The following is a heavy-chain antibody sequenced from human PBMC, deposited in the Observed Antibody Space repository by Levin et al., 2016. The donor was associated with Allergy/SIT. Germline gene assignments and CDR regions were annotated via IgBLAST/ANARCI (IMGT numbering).Heavy chain of an antibody. CDR2: IIPILGIA. Sequence: SVKVSCKASGGTFSSYTISWVRQAPGQGLEWMGRIIPILGIANYAQKFQGRVTITADKSTSTAYMELSSLRSEDTAVYYCARRPGSYFWFDPWGQGTLVTVSS. V-gene: IGHV1-69*02. CDR1: GGTFSSYT. D-gene: IGHD3-10*01. CDR3: ARRPGSYFWFDP. J-gene: IGHJ5*02.